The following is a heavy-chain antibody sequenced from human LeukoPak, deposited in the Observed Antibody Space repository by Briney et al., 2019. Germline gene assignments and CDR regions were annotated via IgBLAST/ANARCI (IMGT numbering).Heavy chain of an antibody. J-gene: IGHJ5*02. CDR3: AREELKWELLRFDP. D-gene: IGHD1-26*01. CDR1: GYTFTSYA. Sequence: ASVKVSCKASGYTFTSYAMNWVRQAPGQGLEWMGWINTNTGNPTYAQGFTGRFVFSLDTSVSTAYLQISSLKAEDTAVYYCAREELKWELLRFDPWGQGTLVTVSS. V-gene: IGHV7-4-1*02. CDR2: INTNTGNP.